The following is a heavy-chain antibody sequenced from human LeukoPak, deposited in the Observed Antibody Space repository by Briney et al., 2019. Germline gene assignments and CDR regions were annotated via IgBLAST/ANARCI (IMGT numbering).Heavy chain of an antibody. CDR3: ARDRGISSGWYEAFHY. CDR1: GFTFSSYS. Sequence: KPGGSLRLSCAASGFTFSSYSMNWVRQAPGKGLEWVSSISSSSSYIYYADSVKGRFTISRDNAKNSLYLQMNSLRAEDTAVYYCARDRGISSGWYEAFHYWGQGTLVTVSS. CDR2: ISSSSSYI. V-gene: IGHV3-21*01. J-gene: IGHJ4*02. D-gene: IGHD6-19*01.